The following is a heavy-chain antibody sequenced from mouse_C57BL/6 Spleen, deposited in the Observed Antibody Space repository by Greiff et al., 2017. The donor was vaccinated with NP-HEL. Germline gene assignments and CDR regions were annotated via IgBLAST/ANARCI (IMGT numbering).Heavy chain of an antibody. V-gene: IGHV1-26*01. CDR3: ARSKLRGAMDY. D-gene: IGHD1-1*01. CDR2: INPNNGGT. J-gene: IGHJ4*01. CDR1: GYTFTDYY. Sequence: EVQLQQSGPELVKPGASVKISCKASGYTFTDYYMNWVKQSHGKSLEWIGDINPNNGGTSYNQKFKGKATLTVDKSSSTAYMELRSLTSEDSAVYYCARSKLRGAMDYWGQGTSVTVSS.